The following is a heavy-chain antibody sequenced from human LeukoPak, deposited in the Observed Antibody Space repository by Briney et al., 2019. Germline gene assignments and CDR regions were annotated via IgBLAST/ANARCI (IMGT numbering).Heavy chain of an antibody. Sequence: ASVKVSCKASGYTFTSYYMHWVRQAPGQGLEWIGIINPSGGSTSYAQKFQGRVTMTRDTSTSTVYMELSSLRSEDTAVYYCARDRDYGDYNTQDLFVYWGQGTLVTVSS. CDR3: ARDRDYGDYNTQDLFVY. J-gene: IGHJ4*02. CDR2: INPSGGST. CDR1: GYTFTSYY. D-gene: IGHD4-17*01. V-gene: IGHV1-46*01.